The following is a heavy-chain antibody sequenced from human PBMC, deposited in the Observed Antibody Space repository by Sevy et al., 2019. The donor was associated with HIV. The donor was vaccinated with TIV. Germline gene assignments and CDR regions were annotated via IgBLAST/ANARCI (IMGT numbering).Heavy chain of an antibody. D-gene: IGHD2-15*01. CDR1: GGTFSSYA. CDR2: IIPIFGTA. Sequence: ASVKVSCKASGGTFSSYAISWVRQAPGQGLEWMGGIIPIFGTANYAQKFQGRVTITADKSTSTAYMEPSSLRSEDTAVYSCARGGCSGGSCYSPRYYYMDVWGQGTTVTVSS. J-gene: IGHJ6*03. CDR3: ARGGCSGGSCYSPRYYYMDV. V-gene: IGHV1-69*06.